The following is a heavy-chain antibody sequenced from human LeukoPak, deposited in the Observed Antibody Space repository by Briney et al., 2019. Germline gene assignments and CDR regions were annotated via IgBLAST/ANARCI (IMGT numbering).Heavy chain of an antibody. V-gene: IGHV4-59*01. CDR2: IYYSGST. D-gene: IGHD6-13*01. Sequence: PSETLSLTCTVSGGSISSYYWSWIRQPPGKGLEWIGYIYYSGSTNYNPSLRSRVTISVDTSKNQFSLKLSSVTAADTAVYYCARARWLYSRLYYFDYWGQGTLGTVSS. CDR3: ARARWLYSRLYYFDY. J-gene: IGHJ4*02. CDR1: GGSISSYY.